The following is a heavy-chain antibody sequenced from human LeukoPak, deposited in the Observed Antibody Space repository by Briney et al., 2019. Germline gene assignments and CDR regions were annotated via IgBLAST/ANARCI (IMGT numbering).Heavy chain of an antibody. D-gene: IGHD2-2*01. CDR3: AREGGDCSSTSCYEAHDAFDI. V-gene: IGHV1-18*01. CDR1: GYTFTSYG. CDR2: ISAYNGNT. J-gene: IGHJ3*02. Sequence: ASVKVSCKASGYTFTSYGISWVRQAPGQGLEWMGWISAYNGNTNYAQKLQGRVTMTTDTSTSTAYMELRSLRSDDTAVHYCAREGGDCSSTSCYEAHDAFDIWGQGTMVTVSS.